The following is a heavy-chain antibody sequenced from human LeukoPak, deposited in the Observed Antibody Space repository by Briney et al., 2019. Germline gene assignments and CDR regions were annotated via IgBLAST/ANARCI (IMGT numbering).Heavy chain of an antibody. J-gene: IGHJ4*02. CDR1: GFAFSSDA. V-gene: IGHV3-30*04. CDR3: ARDLVYSSGWYAGELDH. Sequence: GGSLRLSCSASGFAFSSDAMHWVRQAPGRGLEWLAVISYEGSNEDHAESVRGRFTISRNSLRPEDTAVYYCARDLVYSSGWYAGELDHWGLGTLVIVSS. D-gene: IGHD6-19*01. CDR2: ISYEGSNE.